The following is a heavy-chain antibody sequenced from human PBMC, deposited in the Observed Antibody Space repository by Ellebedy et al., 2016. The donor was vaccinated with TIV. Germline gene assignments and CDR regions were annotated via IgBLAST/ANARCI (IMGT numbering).Heavy chain of an antibody. CDR1: GFTFSNYG. CDR3: AKGTDYFYYYMDV. D-gene: IGHD3-10*01. CDR2: ISYDGGNK. V-gene: IGHV3-30*18. Sequence: GESLKISCAASGFTFSNYGMHWVRQAPGKGLEWVAVISYDGGNKFYADSVKGRFTISRDNSKNTLYLQMISLRAEDTAVYYCAKGTDYFYYYMDVWGKGTTVTVSS. J-gene: IGHJ6*03.